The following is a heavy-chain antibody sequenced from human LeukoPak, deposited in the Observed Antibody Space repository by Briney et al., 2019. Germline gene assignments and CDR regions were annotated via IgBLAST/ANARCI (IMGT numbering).Heavy chain of an antibody. CDR1: GYSFTSYW. V-gene: IGHV5-10-1*01. CDR2: IDPSDSYT. Sequence: TGESLKISCKGSGYSFTSYWISWVRQMPGKGLEWMGRIDPSDSYTNYSPSFQGHVTISADKSISTAYLQWSSLKASDTAMYYCAVYAAAGNYYYYGMDVWGRGTTVTVSS. D-gene: IGHD6-13*01. CDR3: AVYAAAGNYYYYGMDV. J-gene: IGHJ6*02.